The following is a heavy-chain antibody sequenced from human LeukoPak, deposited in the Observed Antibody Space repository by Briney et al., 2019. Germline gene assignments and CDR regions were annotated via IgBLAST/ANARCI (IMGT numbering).Heavy chain of an antibody. CDR2: ISGSGGST. V-gene: IGHV3-23*01. CDR1: GFTFSSYA. CDR3: AKAPNPHRDY. D-gene: IGHD1-14*01. Sequence: GGSLGLSCAASGFTFSSYAMSWVRQAPGKGLGWVSAISGSGGSTYYADSVKGRFTISRDNSKNTLYLQMNSLRAEDTAVYYCAKAPNPHRDYWGQGTLITVSS. J-gene: IGHJ4*02.